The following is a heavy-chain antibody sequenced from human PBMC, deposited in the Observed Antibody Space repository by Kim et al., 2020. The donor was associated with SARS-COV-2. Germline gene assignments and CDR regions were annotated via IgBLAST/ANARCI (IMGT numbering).Heavy chain of an antibody. CDR3: AREVDEGVFDY. D-gene: IGHD5-12*01. CDR2: TK. V-gene: IGHV3-11*01. J-gene: IGHJ4*02. Sequence: TKYDADSVKGRFSIARDNAANSLYLHMNSLRAEDTAIYYCAREVDEGVFDYWGQGALVTVSS.